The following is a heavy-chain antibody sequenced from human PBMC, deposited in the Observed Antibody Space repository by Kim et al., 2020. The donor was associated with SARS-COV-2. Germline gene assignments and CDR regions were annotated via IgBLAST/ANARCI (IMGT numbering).Heavy chain of an antibody. CDR3: SRDNSGFDV. CDR1: GFSFSTHY. J-gene: IGHJ3*01. V-gene: IGHV3-72*01. CDR2: IKMRSESSST. D-gene: IGHD1-1*01. Sequence: GGSLRLSCAASGFSFSTHYMNWVRQAPGKGLEWVGRIKMRSESSSTDYAAPVNGRVTISRDDSKNILYLQMNSLKIEDTAVYYCSRDNSGFDVCGQGT.